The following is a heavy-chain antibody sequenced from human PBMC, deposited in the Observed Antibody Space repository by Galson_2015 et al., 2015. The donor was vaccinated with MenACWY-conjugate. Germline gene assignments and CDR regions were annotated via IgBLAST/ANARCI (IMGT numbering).Heavy chain of an antibody. D-gene: IGHD3-10*01. CDR3: ARDFVHMVRGKSEDY. J-gene: IGHJ4*02. Sequence: SLRLSCAASGFTFSSYSMNWVRQAPGKGLEWVSSISSSSSYIYYADSVKGRFTISRDNAKNSLYLQMNSLRAEDTAVYYCARDFVHMVRGKSEDYWGQGTLVTVSS. V-gene: IGHV3-21*01. CDR1: GFTFSSYS. CDR2: ISSSSSYI.